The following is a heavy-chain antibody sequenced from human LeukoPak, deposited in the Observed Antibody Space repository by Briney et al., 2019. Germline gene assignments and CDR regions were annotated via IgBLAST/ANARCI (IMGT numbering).Heavy chain of an antibody. CDR1: GGSFSGYY. D-gene: IGHD3-10*01. V-gene: IGHV4-34*01. Sequence: PSETLSLTCAVYGGSFSGYYWSWIRQPPGKGLEWIGEINHSGSTNYNPSLKSRVTISVDTSKNQFSLKLSSVTAADTAVYYCARSYGSGSYTHFDYWGQGTLVTVSS. CDR3: ARSYGSGSYTHFDY. CDR2: INHSGST. J-gene: IGHJ4*02.